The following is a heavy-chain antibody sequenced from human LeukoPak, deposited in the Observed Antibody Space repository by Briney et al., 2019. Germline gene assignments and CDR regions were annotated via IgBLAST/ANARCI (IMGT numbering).Heavy chain of an antibody. V-gene: IGHV1-18*01. D-gene: IGHD2-8*01. CDR2: ISAYNGNT. CDR3: ARTKTDHDAFDI. J-gene: IGHJ3*02. CDR1: GYTFTSYG. Sequence: ASVKVSCKASGYTFTSYGISWVRQAPGQGLEWMGWISAYNGNTNYAQKLQGRVTMTTDTSTSTAYMELSSLRSEDTAVYYCARTKTDHDAFDIWGQGTMVTVSS.